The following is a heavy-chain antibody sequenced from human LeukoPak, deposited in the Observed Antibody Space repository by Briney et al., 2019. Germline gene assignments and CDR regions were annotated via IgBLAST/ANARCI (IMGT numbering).Heavy chain of an antibody. D-gene: IGHD3-22*01. CDR3: AKGGGIDSSGYFGY. CDR2: ISWDGGST. CDR1: GFTFSNYA. J-gene: IGHJ4*02. V-gene: IGHV3-43*01. Sequence: GGSLRLSCTVTGFTFSNYAMTWVRQAPGKGLEWVSLISWDGGSTYYADSVKGRFTISRDNSKNSLYLQMNSLRTEDTALYYCAKGGGIDSSGYFGYWGQGTLVTVSS.